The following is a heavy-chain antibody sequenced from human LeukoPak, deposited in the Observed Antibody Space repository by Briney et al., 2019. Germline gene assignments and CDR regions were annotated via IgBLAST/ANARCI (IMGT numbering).Heavy chain of an antibody. CDR3: ASGGRYYGSGSYYNEPYRGDAFDI. CDR2: IIPILGIA. Sequence: SVKVSCKASGGTFSSYAISWVRQAPGQGLEWMGRIIPILGIANYAQKFQGRVTITADKSTSTAYMELSSLRSEDTAVYYCASGGRYYGSGSYYNEPYRGDAFDIWGQGTMVTVSS. D-gene: IGHD3-10*01. CDR1: GGTFSSYA. J-gene: IGHJ3*02. V-gene: IGHV1-69*04.